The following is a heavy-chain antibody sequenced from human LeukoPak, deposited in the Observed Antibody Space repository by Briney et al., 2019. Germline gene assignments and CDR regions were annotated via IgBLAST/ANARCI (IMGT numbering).Heavy chain of an antibody. V-gene: IGHV4-4*07. CDR1: GGSISSYY. D-gene: IGHD3-22*01. CDR2: IHTRGGT. J-gene: IGHJ4*02. CDR3: ARDKYYYDSSASIRFDY. Sequence: SETLSLTCTVSGGSISSYYWSWIRQPAGKGLEWIGRIHTRGGTNYNPSLKSRVTMSVDTSKNQFSLKLSSVTAADTAVYYCARDKYYYDSSASIRFDYWGQGTLVTVSS.